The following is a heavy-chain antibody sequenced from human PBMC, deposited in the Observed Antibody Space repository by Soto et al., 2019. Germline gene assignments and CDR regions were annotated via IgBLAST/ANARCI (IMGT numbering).Heavy chain of an antibody. CDR1: GGTFSSYT. Sequence: QVQLVQSGAEVKKPGSSVKVSCKASGGTFSSYTISWVRQAPGQGLEWMGRIIPILGIANNAQKFQGRVTITADKSTSTAYMELSSLRSEDTAVYYCARGGLGYCSGGSCYTAYFQHWGQGTLVTVSS. CDR3: ARGGLGYCSGGSCYTAYFQH. D-gene: IGHD2-15*01. V-gene: IGHV1-69*02. J-gene: IGHJ1*01. CDR2: IIPILGIA.